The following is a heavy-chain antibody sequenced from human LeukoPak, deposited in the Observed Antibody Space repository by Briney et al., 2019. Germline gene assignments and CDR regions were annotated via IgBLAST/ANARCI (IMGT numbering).Heavy chain of an antibody. J-gene: IGHJ4*02. CDR1: GGSISSYY. CDR2: IYYSGST. Sequence: SETLSLTCTVSGGSISSYYWSWIRQPPGKGLEWIGYIYYSGSTNYNPSLKSRVTLSVDTSKNQFSLKLSSVTAADTAVYYCARDGDSGSRSHYFDYWGQGTLATVSS. D-gene: IGHD1-26*01. V-gene: IGHV4-59*01. CDR3: ARDGDSGSRSHYFDY.